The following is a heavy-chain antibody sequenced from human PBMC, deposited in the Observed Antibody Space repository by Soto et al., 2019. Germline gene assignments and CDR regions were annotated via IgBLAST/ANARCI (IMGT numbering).Heavy chain of an antibody. CDR3: ARDKWGLDP. D-gene: IGHD7-27*01. CDR1: GGSISTSNW. V-gene: IGHV4-4*02. J-gene: IGHJ5*02. CDR2: IYHSGTT. Sequence: QVQLQESGPGLVKPSGTLSLTCAVSGGSISTSNWWSWVRQPPGKGLEWIGEIYHSGTTNYNPSLKSLVTISVDKSKNQFSLKLTSVSAADTAVFYCARDKWGLDPWGQGTLVTVSS.